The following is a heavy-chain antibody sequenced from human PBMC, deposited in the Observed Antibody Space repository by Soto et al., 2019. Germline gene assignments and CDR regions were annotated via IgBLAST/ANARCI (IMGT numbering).Heavy chain of an antibody. CDR2: ISSSSTYI. CDR3: LIAVAGSFAPDY. V-gene: IGHV3-21*01. Sequence: GESLRLSYAASGFTFSTYSMNWVRQAPGKGLEWVSYISSSSTYIYYADSVKGRFTISRDNAKNSLYLQMNSLRAEDTAVYYCLIAVAGSFAPDYCGQGTLVTVSS. D-gene: IGHD6-19*01. J-gene: IGHJ4*02. CDR1: GFTFSTYS.